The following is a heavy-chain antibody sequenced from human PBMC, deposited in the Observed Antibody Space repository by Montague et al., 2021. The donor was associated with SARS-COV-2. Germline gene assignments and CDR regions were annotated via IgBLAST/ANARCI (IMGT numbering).Heavy chain of an antibody. Sequence: SLRLSCSASGFTFSSYAMHWVRQAPGKGLEWVAVISYDGSNKYYADSVKGRFTIPRDNSKNTLYLQMNSLRAEGTAVYYCARDVGGYFDYWGQGTLVTVSS. V-gene: IGHV3-30*04. CDR2: ISYDGSNK. CDR3: ARDVGGYFDY. CDR1: GFTFSSYA. D-gene: IGHD4-23*01. J-gene: IGHJ4*02.